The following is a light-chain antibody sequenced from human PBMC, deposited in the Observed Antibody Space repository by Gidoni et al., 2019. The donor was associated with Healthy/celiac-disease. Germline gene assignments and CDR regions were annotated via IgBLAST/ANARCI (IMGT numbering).Light chain of an antibody. CDR2: AAS. CDR3: QQSYSTPWT. J-gene: IGKJ1*01. V-gene: IGKV1-39*01. CDR1: QSISSY. Sequence: DIQMTQSPSSLSASVGDRVTITCRASQSISSYLNWYQQKPGKAPKLLIHAASSLQSGVPSRFSGSGSGTDFTLTISSLQPEDFATYYCQQSYSTPWTFXQXTKVEIK.